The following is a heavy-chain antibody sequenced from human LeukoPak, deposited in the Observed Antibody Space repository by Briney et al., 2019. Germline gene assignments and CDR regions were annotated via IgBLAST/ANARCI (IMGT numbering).Heavy chain of an antibody. V-gene: IGHV3-48*01. Sequence: AGGSLRLSCAASGFTFSSYSMNWVRQAPGKGLEWVSYISSSSSTIYYADSVKGRFTISRDNAKNSLYLQMNSLRAEDTAVYYCARDFTVTTGYGWFDPWGQGTLVTVSS. D-gene: IGHD4-17*01. CDR3: ARDFTVTTGYGWFDP. CDR2: ISSSSSTI. J-gene: IGHJ5*02. CDR1: GFTFSSYS.